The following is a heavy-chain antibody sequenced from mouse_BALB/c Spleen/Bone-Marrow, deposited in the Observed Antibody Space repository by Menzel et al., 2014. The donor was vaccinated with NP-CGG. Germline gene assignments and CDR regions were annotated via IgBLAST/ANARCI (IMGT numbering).Heavy chain of an antibody. CDR1: GYTFTNNA. J-gene: IGHJ4*01. CDR2: ISTYYGDT. D-gene: IGHD1-1*01. V-gene: IGHV1S137*01. CDR3: ARSGSVRNAMDY. Sequence: QVQLQQSGAELVRPGVSVKISCKGSGYTFTNNAIHWVKQSRAKSLEWIGIISTYYGDTTYNQKFKGKATMTVDKSSSTAYLKLARQTSEDSTIYYCARSGSVRNAMDYWGQGTSVTVSS.